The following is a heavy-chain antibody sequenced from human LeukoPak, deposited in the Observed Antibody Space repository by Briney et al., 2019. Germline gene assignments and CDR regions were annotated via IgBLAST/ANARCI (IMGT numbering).Heavy chain of an antibody. CDR3: ARDRHNHHYDY. J-gene: IGHJ4*02. V-gene: IGHV4-39*02. CDR2: ISYSGST. D-gene: IGHD1-14*01. CDR1: GGSISSSSSDYY. Sequence: SETLSLTCTVSGGSISSSSSDYYWGWVRQPPGKGLEWIGSISYSGSTYYNPSLKSRVTISADTSNNQFSLKLTSVTAADTAVFCCARDRHNHHYDYWGQGTLVTVSS.